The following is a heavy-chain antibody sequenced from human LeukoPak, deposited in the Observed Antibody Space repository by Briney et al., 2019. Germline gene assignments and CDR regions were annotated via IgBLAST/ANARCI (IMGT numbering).Heavy chain of an antibody. D-gene: IGHD4-23*01. CDR1: GFTFSTYG. J-gene: IGHJ4*02. Sequence: GGSLRLSCAASGFTFSTYGMNWVRQAPGKGLEWISYIGTTSSTIYYADSVKGRFTISRDNAKNSLYLQMNSLRDEDTAVYYCARRDYGGNSGDSWGQGTLVTVSS. V-gene: IGHV3-48*02. CDR2: IGTTSSTI. CDR3: ARRDYGGNSGDS.